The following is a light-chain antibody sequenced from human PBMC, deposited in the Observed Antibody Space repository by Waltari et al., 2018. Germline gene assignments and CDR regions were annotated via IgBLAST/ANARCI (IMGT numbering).Light chain of an antibody. J-gene: IGLJ2*01. V-gene: IGLV1-44*01. CDR1: SSNIGSNT. Sequence: QSVLTQPPSASGTPGQRVPIPCSGSSSNIGSNTVNWYQQLPGMAPKLLIYSNNQRPSGVPDRFSGSKSGTSASLAISGLQSEDEADYYCAAWDDSLGVVFGGGTKLTVL. CDR3: AAWDDSLGVV. CDR2: SNN.